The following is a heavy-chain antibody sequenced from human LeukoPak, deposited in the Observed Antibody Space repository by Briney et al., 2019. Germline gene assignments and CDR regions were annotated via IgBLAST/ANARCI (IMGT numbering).Heavy chain of an antibody. CDR2: ISYDGSNK. CDR3: AKTSSTSCYSCVFDY. J-gene: IGHJ4*02. CDR1: GFTFSSYG. D-gene: IGHD2-2*01. Sequence: GGSLRLSCAASGFTFSSYGMHWVRQAPGKGLEWVAVISYDGSNKYYADSVKGRFTISRDNSKNTLYLQMNSLRAEDTAIYYCAKTSSTSCYSCVFDYWGQGTLVTVSS. V-gene: IGHV3-30*18.